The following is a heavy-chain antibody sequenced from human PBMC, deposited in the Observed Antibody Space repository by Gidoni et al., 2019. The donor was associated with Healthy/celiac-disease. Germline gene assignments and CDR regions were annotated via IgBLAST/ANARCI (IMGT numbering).Heavy chain of an antibody. Sequence: QVQLVQSGAEVKKPGASVKVSCKASAYTFTSYDINWVRQATGQGLEWMGWMNPNSGNTGYAQKCQGRVTMTRNTSISTAYMELSSLRSEDTAGYYCARGRGRRFGEIPYRVWGQGTTVTVSS. CDR3: ARGRGRRFGEIPYRV. J-gene: IGHJ6*02. V-gene: IGHV1-8*01. CDR1: AYTFTSYD. D-gene: IGHD3-10*01. CDR2: MNPNSGNT.